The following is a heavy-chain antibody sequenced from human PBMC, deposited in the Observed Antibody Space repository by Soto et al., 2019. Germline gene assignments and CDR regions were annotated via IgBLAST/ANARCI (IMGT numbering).Heavy chain of an antibody. CDR3: AKGSSRHYDFDY. CDR2: ISGSGDST. Sequence: QLGGSLRLSCAVSGFTFSGYAMSWVRQAPGKGLEWVSSISGSGDSTYHGDSVRGRFTITRDNSKNTLYLQMNSLRAEDTAAYYCAKGSSRHYDFDYWGQGALVTVSS. J-gene: IGHJ4*02. V-gene: IGHV3-23*01. CDR1: GFTFSGYA. D-gene: IGHD1-26*01.